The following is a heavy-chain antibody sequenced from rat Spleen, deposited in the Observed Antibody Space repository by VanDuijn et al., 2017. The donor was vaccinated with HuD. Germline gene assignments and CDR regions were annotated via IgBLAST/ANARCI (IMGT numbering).Heavy chain of an antibody. CDR3: ATYYCARWTRYFDY. D-gene: IGHD1-1*01. J-gene: IGHJ2*01. Sequence: QVQLKESGPGLVQPSQTLSLTCTVSGFSLSNYGVIWVRQPPGKGLEWMGVIWGNGSPNYNSALKSRLSIRRDTSKSQVYLKMNSLQLNSVSSEDTATYYCARWTRYFDYWGQGVVVTVSS. V-gene: IGHV2-13*01. CDR1: GFSLSNYG. CDR2: IWGNGSP.